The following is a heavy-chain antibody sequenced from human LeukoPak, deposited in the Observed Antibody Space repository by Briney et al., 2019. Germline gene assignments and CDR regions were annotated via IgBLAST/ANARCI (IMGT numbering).Heavy chain of an antibody. V-gene: IGHV4-30-2*01. J-gene: IGHJ6*02. CDR1: GGSISSGGYS. Sequence: SQTLSLTCAVSGGSISSGGYSWSWIRQPPGKGLEWIGYIYHSGSTYYNPSLKSRVTISVDTSKNQFSLKLSSVTAADTAVYYCARLSLPKVGRLDVWGQGTTVTVSS. CDR2: IYHSGST. D-gene: IGHD3-10*01. CDR3: ARLSLPKVGRLDV.